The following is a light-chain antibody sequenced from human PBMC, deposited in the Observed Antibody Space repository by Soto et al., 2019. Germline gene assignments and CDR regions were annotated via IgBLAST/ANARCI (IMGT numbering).Light chain of an antibody. J-gene: IGLJ3*02. CDR2: STN. Sequence: QTVVTQDPSFSVSPGGTVTLTCGLSSGSVSTSYYPSWYQQTPGQAPRTLIYSTNTRSSGVPDRFSGSILGNKAALTITGAQADDESDYYCVLYMGSGIWVFVGGTKVTVL. CDR1: SGSVSTSYY. CDR3: VLYMGSGIWV. V-gene: IGLV8-61*01.